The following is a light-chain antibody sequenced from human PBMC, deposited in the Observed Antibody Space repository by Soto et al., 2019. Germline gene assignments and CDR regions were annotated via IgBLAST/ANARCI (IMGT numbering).Light chain of an antibody. J-gene: IGKJ1*01. CDR2: LGS. Sequence: DIVMTQSPLSLPFTPGEPACISCRSGQSLLHSNGYNYLDWYLQKPGQSPQLLIYLGSNRASGVPDRFSGSGSGTDFTLKISRVEAEDVGVYYCMQPLQSWTFGQGTKVDI. CDR1: QSLLHSNGYNY. V-gene: IGKV2-28*01. CDR3: MQPLQSWT.